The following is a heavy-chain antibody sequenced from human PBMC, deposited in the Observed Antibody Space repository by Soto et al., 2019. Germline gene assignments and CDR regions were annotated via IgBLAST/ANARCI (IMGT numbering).Heavy chain of an antibody. Sequence: QVQLVESGGGLVQPGRSLRLSCAASGFTFSSYAMHWVRQAPGKGLEWVAVISYDGSNKYYADSVKGRFTISRDNSKNTLYLQMNSLSAEDTAVYYCARDECSGGSCHFDYWGQGTLVTVSS. CDR3: ARDECSGGSCHFDY. J-gene: IGHJ4*02. D-gene: IGHD2-15*01. CDR2: ISYDGSNK. V-gene: IGHV3-30-3*01. CDR1: GFTFSSYA.